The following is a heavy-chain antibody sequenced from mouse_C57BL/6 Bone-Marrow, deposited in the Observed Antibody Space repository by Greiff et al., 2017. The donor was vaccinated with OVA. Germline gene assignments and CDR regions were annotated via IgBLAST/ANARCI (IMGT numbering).Heavy chain of an antibody. D-gene: IGHD1-1*01. J-gene: IGHJ2*01. CDR1: GYTFTSYW. CDR3: ARGCITAGGGGY. V-gene: IGHV1-64*01. CDR2: IHPNSGST. Sequence: QVQLKQPGAELVKPGASVKLSCKASGYTFTSYWMHWVKQRPGQGLEWIGMIHPNSGSTKYNEKFKCKAPLTVDKSSSPAYMQLSSLAAEAAAVYCCARGCITAGGGGYWGKGTTLTVSS.